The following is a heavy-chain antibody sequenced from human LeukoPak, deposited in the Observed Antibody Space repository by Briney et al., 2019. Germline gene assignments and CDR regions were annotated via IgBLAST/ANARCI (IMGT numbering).Heavy chain of an antibody. D-gene: IGHD6-13*01. CDR1: GASISSYY. CDR2: IYYSGST. Sequence: TSETLSLTCTVSGASISSYYWSWIRQPPGKGLEWIGYIYYSGSTNYNPSLKSRVTISVDTSKNPFSLKLSSVTAADTAVYYCARATLIAAAGNWFDPWGQGTLVTVSS. CDR3: ARATLIAAAGNWFDP. V-gene: IGHV4-59*01. J-gene: IGHJ5*02.